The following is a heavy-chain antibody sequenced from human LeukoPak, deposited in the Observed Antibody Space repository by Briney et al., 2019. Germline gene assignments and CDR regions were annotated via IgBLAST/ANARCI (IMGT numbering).Heavy chain of an antibody. Sequence: PSQTLSLTCTVSGGFISSSYYWSWIRQPAGKGLEWIGRISTSGTTNYNPSLKSRVTISVDTSKNQFSLKLSSVTAADTAVYYCARDLLYYYEISGYFDYWGQGTLVTVSS. CDR1: GGFISSSYY. D-gene: IGHD3-22*01. J-gene: IGHJ4*02. CDR3: ARDLLYYYEISGYFDY. V-gene: IGHV4-61*02. CDR2: ISTSGTT.